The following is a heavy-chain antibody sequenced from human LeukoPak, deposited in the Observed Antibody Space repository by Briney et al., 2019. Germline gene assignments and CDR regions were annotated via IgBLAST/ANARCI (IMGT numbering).Heavy chain of an antibody. V-gene: IGHV1-69*05. J-gene: IGHJ4*02. CDR2: IIPLFGTA. Sequence: SVTVSCQASGGTFSSYAISWVRHAPGQGLEWMGRIIPLFGTANYAQKFQGRVTINTGESTSTAYMELSSLRSEDKAVYYCARTPYSSSWYSLNYFDYWGQGTLVTVSS. CDR1: GGTFSSYA. CDR3: ARTPYSSSWYSLNYFDY. D-gene: IGHD6-13*01.